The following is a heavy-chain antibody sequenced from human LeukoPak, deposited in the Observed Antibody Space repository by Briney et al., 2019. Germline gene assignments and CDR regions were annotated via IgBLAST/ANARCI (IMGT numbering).Heavy chain of an antibody. J-gene: IGHJ5*02. CDR1: GGTFSSYT. D-gene: IGHD2-2*01. Sequence: SVKVSCKASGGTFSSYTISWVRQAPGQGLEWMGRIIPILGIANYAQKFQGRVTITADKSTSTAYMELSSLRSEDTAVYYCARYAAGSTSRGWFDPWGQGTLVIVSS. CDR3: ARYAAGSTSRGWFDP. CDR2: IIPILGIA. V-gene: IGHV1-69*02.